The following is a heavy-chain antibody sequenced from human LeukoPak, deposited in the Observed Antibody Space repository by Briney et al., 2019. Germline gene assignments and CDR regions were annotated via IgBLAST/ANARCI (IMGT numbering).Heavy chain of an antibody. D-gene: IGHD2-15*01. CDR1: GFTFSSYA. V-gene: IGHV3-64*01. Sequence: GGSLRLSCAASGFTFSSYAMHWVRQAPGKGLEYVSAISSNGGSTYYANSVKGRFTISRDNSKNTLYLQMGSLRAEDMAVYYCARDPRRGGSYFDYWGQGTLVTVSS. J-gene: IGHJ4*02. CDR3: ARDPRRGGSYFDY. CDR2: ISSNGGST.